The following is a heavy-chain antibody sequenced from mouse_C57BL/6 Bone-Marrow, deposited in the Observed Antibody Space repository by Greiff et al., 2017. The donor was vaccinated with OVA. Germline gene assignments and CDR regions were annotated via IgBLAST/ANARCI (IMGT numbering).Heavy chain of an antibody. D-gene: IGHD2-1*01. CDR1: GYTFTSYW. V-gene: IGHV1-62-3*01. Sequence: VQLQQSGAELVKPGASVKLSCKASGYTFTSYWMHWVKQRPGRGLEWIGRTDPNSGGTKYNEKFKSKATLTVDKPSSTAYMQLSSLTSEDSAVYFCARHYGNYWYFDVWGTGTTVTVSS. J-gene: IGHJ1*03. CDR3: ARHYGNYWYFDV. CDR2: TDPNSGGT.